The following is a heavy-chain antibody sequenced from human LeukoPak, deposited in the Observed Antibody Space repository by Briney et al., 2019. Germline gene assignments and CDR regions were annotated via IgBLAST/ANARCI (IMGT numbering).Heavy chain of an antibody. V-gene: IGHV4-34*01. Sequence: SETLSLTCAVYGGSFSGYYWSWIRQPPGKGLEWIGYIYYSGSTYYNPSLKSRVTISVDTSKNQFSLKLSSVTAADTAVYYCARDQWDIVVVLAAIGCGMDVWGQGTTVTVSS. CDR1: GGSFSGYY. CDR2: IYYSGST. CDR3: ARDQWDIVVVLAAIGCGMDV. J-gene: IGHJ6*02. D-gene: IGHD2-2*01.